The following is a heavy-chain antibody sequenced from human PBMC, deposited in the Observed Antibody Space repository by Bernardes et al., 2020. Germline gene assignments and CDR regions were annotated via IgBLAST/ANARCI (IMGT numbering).Heavy chain of an antibody. D-gene: IGHD3-9*01. V-gene: IGHV3-21*01. J-gene: IGHJ6*02. CDR1: GFTFSSYS. CDR2: ISSSSSYI. Sequence: GGSLRLSCAASGFTFSSYSMNWVRQAPGKGLEWVSSISSSSSYIYYADSVKGRFTISRDNAKNSLYLQMNSLRAEDTAVYYCARVSYFDRFRYGMDVWGQGTTVTVSS. CDR3: ARVSYFDRFRYGMDV.